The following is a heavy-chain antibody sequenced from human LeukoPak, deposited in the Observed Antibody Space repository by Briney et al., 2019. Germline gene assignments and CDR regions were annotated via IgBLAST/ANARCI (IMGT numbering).Heavy chain of an antibody. Sequence: SETLSLTCAVYGGSFSGYYWSWTRQPPGKGLEWIGEINHSGSTNYNPSLKSRVTISVDTSKNQFSLKLSSVTAADTAVYYCARGVGLRSGFDCWGQGTLVTVSS. J-gene: IGHJ5*01. CDR3: ARGVGLRSGFDC. CDR2: INHSGST. CDR1: GGSFSGYY. D-gene: IGHD5-12*01. V-gene: IGHV4-34*01.